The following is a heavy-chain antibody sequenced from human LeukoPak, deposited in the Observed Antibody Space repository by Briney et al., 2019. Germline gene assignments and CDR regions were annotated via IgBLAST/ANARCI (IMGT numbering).Heavy chain of an antibody. V-gene: IGHV3-23*01. CDR3: AKDVPPYGSGSYVPLGFDY. CDR1: GLTFSSYA. Sequence: PGGSLRLSCAASGLTFSSYAMSWVRQAPGKGLEWVSAISGSGGSTYYADSVKGRFTISRDNSKNTLYLQMNSLRAEDTAVYYCAKDVPPYGSGSYVPLGFDYWGQGTLVTVSS. CDR2: ISGSGGST. D-gene: IGHD3-10*01. J-gene: IGHJ4*02.